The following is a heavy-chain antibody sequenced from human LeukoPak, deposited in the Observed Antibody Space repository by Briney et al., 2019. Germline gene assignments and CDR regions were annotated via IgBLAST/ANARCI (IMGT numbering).Heavy chain of an antibody. V-gene: IGHV1-3*01. CDR2: INAGNGNT. CDR3: ARDQAAADSGAPFDP. D-gene: IGHD6-13*01. CDR1: GYTFTTYA. Sequence: GASVKVSCKASGYTFTTYAIHWVRQAPGQRLEWMGWINAGNGNTKYSQKFQGRATITRDTSASTAYTELSSLRSEDTAVYYCARDQAAADSGAPFDPWGQGTLVTVSS. J-gene: IGHJ5*02.